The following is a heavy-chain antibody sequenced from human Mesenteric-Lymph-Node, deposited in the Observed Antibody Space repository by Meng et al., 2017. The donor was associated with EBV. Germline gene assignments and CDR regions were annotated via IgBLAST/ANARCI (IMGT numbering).Heavy chain of an antibody. V-gene: IGHV6-1*01. CDR2: TYFRSKWYN. CDR1: GDSVSSNSAA. CDR3: ARGATSVFDL. J-gene: IGHJ2*01. Sequence: QVQLQQSGPGLVXXXXXPSLTCAISGDSVSSNSAAWNWIRQSPSRGLEWLGRTYFRSKWYNDYAVFVKSRITINPDTSKNQFSLQLNSVTPEDTAVYYCARGATSVFDLWGRGTLVTVSS.